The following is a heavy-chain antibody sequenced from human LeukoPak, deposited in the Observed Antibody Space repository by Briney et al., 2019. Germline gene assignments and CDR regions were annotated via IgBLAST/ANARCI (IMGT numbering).Heavy chain of an antibody. CDR2: INHSGST. J-gene: IGHJ4*02. CDR1: GGSFSGYY. Sequence: SETLSLTCAVYGGSFSGYYWSWIRQPPGKGLEWIGEINHSGSTNYNPSLKSRVTISVDTSKNQFSLKLSSVTAADTAVYYCAAADYYDSSGYYHHLDYWGQGNLVTVSS. V-gene: IGHV4-34*01. CDR3: AAADYYDSSGYYHHLDY. D-gene: IGHD3-22*01.